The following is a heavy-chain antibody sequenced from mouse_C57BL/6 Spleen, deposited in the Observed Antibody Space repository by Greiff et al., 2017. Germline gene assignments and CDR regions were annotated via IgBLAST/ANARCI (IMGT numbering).Heavy chain of an antibody. CDR2: ISSGGSYT. Sequence: EVQLVESGGDLVKPGGSLKLSCAASGFTFSSYGMSWVRQTPDKRLEWVAIISSGGSYTYYPDSVKGRFTISRDNAKNTLYLQMSSLKSEDTAMYYCARQTPLTGTFAYWGQGTLVTVSA. D-gene: IGHD4-1*01. J-gene: IGHJ3*01. V-gene: IGHV5-6*01. CDR3: ARQTPLTGTFAY. CDR1: GFTFSSYG.